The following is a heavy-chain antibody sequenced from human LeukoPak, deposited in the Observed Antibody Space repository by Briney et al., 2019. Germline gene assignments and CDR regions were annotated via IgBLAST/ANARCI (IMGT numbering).Heavy chain of an antibody. J-gene: IGHJ5*02. CDR3: ARAVLNDYAAS. CDR2: IYNGGSP. Sequence: PGGSLRLSCVASGFTVSNNYMTWVRQAPGKGLQWVSIIYNGGSPYYADSVKGRFTISRDISKNTIYLQMNGLRAEDTAVYYCARAVLNDYAASWGQGTLVTVSS. CDR1: GFTVSNNY. D-gene: IGHD4-17*01. V-gene: IGHV3-53*01.